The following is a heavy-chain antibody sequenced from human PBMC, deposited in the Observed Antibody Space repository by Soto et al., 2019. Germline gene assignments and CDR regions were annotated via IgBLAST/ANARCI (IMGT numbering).Heavy chain of an antibody. Sequence: EVHLVESGGGLVQPGGSLRLSCATSGFTFTDHHMDWVRQAPGKGLEWVGRIRKKADSYTTEYAASVKGRFIISRDDSKNSLYLQMNGLKSEDTAVYYCGDITYVSGSGSHRSDHYWGQGTLVTVSS. CDR2: IRKKADSYTT. CDR1: GFTFTDHH. D-gene: IGHD3-10*01. CDR3: GDITYVSGSGSHRSDHY. V-gene: IGHV3-72*01. J-gene: IGHJ4*02.